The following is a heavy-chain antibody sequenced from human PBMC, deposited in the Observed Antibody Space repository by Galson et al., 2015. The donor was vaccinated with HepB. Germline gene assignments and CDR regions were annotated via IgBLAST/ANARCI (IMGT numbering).Heavy chain of an antibody. Sequence: SVKVSCKASGYTFTSYDINWVRQATGQGLEWMGWMNPNSGSTGYAQKFQGRVTMTRNTSIGTAYMELSSLRSEDTAVYYCARLTEYYDFWSGYGYYYYGMDVWGQGTTVTVSS. CDR2: MNPNSGST. J-gene: IGHJ6*02. CDR1: GYTFTSYD. CDR3: ARLTEYYDFWSGYGYYYYGMDV. V-gene: IGHV1-8*01. D-gene: IGHD3-3*01.